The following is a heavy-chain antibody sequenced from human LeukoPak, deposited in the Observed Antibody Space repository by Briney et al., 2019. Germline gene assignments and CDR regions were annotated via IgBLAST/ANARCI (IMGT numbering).Heavy chain of an antibody. D-gene: IGHD3-10*01. CDR3: ARGRGVITRHYYYYYMDV. J-gene: IGHJ6*03. CDR1: GYTFTGYY. Sequence: ASVKVSCKASGYTFTGYYMHWVRQAPGQGLEWMGWINPNSGGTNYAQKLQGRVTMTTDTSTSTAYMELRSLRSDDTAVYYCARGRGVITRHYYYYYMDVWGKGTTVTISS. V-gene: IGHV1-2*02. CDR2: INPNSGGT.